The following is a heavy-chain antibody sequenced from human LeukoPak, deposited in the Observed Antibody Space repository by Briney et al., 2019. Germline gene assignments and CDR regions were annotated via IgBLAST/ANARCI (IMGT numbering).Heavy chain of an antibody. CDR3: ARDEGCDY. CDR1: GFTFYNYT. Sequence: RRSLRLSCAASGFTFYNYTMRWVRHAPREGLGWRSIISWNSGYIGYADSVKGRFTISRDNAKNSLYLQMNSLRAEDTAVYDCARDEGCDYWGQGTLVTVSS. V-gene: IGHV3-9*01. CDR2: ISWNSGYI. J-gene: IGHJ4*02.